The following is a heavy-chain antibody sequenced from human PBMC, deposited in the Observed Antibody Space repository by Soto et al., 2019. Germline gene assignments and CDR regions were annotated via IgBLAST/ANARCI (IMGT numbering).Heavy chain of an antibody. CDR1: GFTFGTTD. CDR3: VKNSGWFNT. D-gene: IGHD3-10*01. Sequence: QLLQSGGGLVQPGGSLTLSCAASGFTFGTTDMSWVRQAPGEGLEWVSTIDGSGGITYYADFVKGRFTISRDNSRNTVHLQMNSLRGDDTALYYCVKNSGWFNTWGQGALVTVSS. CDR2: IDGSGGIT. V-gene: IGHV3-23*01. J-gene: IGHJ5*02.